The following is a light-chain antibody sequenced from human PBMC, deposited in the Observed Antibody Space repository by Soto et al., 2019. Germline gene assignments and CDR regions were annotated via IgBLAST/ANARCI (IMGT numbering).Light chain of an antibody. V-gene: IGKV1-9*01. CDR3: QQLNSWLT. J-gene: IGKJ4*01. CDR2: VAS. Sequence: DIQLTQSPSFLSASVGDRVTITCRASQGISSSLAWYQQKPGKAPKLLIYVASTLQSGVPSRFSGSGSGTEFTLTISSLQPEDFATYYCQQLNSWLTFGGGTKVDI. CDR1: QGISSS.